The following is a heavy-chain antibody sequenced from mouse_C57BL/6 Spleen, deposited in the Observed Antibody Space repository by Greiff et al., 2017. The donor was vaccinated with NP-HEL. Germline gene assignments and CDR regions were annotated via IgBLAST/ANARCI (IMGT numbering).Heavy chain of an antibody. V-gene: IGHV5-9*01. D-gene: IGHD1-1*01. CDR3: ARQGITTVPWYFDV. CDR2: ISGGGGNT. Sequence: EVKLMESGGGLVKPGGSLKLSCAASGFTFSSYTMSWVRQTPEKRLEWVATISGGGGNTYYPDSVKGRFTISRDNAKNTLYLQMSSLRSEDTALYYCARQGITTVPWYFDVWGTGTTVTVSS. CDR1: GFTFSSYT. J-gene: IGHJ1*03.